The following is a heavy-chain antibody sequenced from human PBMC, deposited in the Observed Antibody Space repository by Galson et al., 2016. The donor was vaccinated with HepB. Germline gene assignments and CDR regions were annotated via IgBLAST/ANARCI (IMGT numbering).Heavy chain of an antibody. CDR2: MHVADSHT. CDR3: AGAVNGDFRWGV. J-gene: IGHJ6*02. CDR1: GYNFATYW. V-gene: IGHV5-51*01. Sequence: QSGAEVKKPGESLTISCKGSGYNFATYWIGWVRQMPGKGLEWMAIMHVADSHTKYSPSFQGQVSISADKSISTAYMRWSSLQASDTAIYYCAGAVNGDFRWGVWGQGTTVTASS. D-gene: IGHD4-17*01.